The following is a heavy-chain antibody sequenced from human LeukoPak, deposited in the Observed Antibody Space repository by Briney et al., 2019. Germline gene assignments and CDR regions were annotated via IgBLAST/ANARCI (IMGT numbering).Heavy chain of an antibody. CDR1: GFTFSNSD. Sequence: GGSLRLSCATSGFTFSNSDMNWVRQAPGKGLEWVSSITTASSYIYYADSVRGRFTISRDNAKNSLYLHMDSLRAEDTAVYYCARSGCPGGSCYLRYSWLDLWGRGTLVTVSS. CDR3: ARSGCPGGSCYLRYSWLDL. V-gene: IGHV3-21*01. D-gene: IGHD2-15*01. J-gene: IGHJ5*02. CDR2: ITTASSYI.